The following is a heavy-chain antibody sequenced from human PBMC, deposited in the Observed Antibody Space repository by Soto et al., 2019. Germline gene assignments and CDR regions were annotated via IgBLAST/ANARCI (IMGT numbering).Heavy chain of an antibody. V-gene: IGHV5-51*01. D-gene: IGHD6-19*01. CDR1: GYSFTSYW. CDR2: IYPGDSDT. J-gene: IGHJ6*02. CDR3: ARISGSSGWSFHEGGMDV. Sequence: GESLKISCKGSGYSFTSYWIGWVRQMPGRGLEWRGIIYPGDSDTRYSPSFQGQVTISADKSISTAYLQLSSLKASDTAMYYCARISGSSGWSFHEGGMDVWGQGTTVTVSS.